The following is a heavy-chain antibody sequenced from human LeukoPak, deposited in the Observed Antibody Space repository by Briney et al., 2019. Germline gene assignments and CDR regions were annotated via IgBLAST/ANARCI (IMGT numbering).Heavy chain of an antibody. CDR2: IIPIFGTA. V-gene: IGHV1-69*05. D-gene: IGHD3-22*01. CDR1: GGTFSSYA. CDR3: ARAAGKGYYDSSGYPY. J-gene: IGHJ4*02. Sequence: SVKVSCKASGGTFSSYAISWVRQAPGQGLEWMGGIIPIFGTANYAQKFQGRVTITTDEPTSTAYMELSSLRSEDTAVYYCARAAGKGYYDSSGYPYWGQGTLVTVPS.